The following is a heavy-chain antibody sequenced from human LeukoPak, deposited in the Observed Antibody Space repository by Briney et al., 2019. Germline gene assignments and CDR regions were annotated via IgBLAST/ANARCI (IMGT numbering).Heavy chain of an antibody. J-gene: IGHJ4*02. CDR3: ARSCLYSSGWYGFDY. CDR1: AFNFSDYY. CDR2: ISSSSTFT. Sequence: GGSLRLSCAASAFNFSDYYMSWIRQAPGKGLEWVVHISSSSTFTNHADSVKGRFTISRDNAKNSLYLQVKSLRAEDTAVYYCARSCLYSSGWYGFDYWGQGTLVTVSS. V-gene: IGHV3-11*03. D-gene: IGHD6-19*01.